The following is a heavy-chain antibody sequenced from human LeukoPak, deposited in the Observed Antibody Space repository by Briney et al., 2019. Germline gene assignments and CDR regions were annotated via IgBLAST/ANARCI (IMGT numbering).Heavy chain of an antibody. CDR2: IKPNSGGT. D-gene: IGHD3-9*01. J-gene: IGHJ3*02. V-gene: IGHV1-2*04. CDR1: GYTFTGYY. CDR3: ARAYDILTGYYNAFDI. Sequence: ASVKVSCKASGYTFTGYYMHWVRQAPGQGLEWMGWIKPNSGGTNYAQKFQGWVTMTRDTSISTAYMELSRLRSDDTAVYYCARAYDILTGYYNAFDIWGQGTMVTVSS.